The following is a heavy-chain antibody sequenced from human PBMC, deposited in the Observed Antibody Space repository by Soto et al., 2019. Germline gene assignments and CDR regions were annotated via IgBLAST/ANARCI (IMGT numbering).Heavy chain of an antibody. CDR1: GFTFTSSA. CDR3: AADRGGWYYDSSGSYYYYYGMDV. D-gene: IGHD3-22*01. CDR2: IVVGSGNT. J-gene: IGHJ6*02. V-gene: IGHV1-58*01. Sequence: SVKVSCKASGFTFTSSAVQWVRQARGQRLEWIGWIVVGSGNTNYAQKFQERVTITRDMSTSTAYIELSSLRSEDTAVYYCAADRGGWYYDSSGSYYYYYGMDVWGQGTTVTVSS.